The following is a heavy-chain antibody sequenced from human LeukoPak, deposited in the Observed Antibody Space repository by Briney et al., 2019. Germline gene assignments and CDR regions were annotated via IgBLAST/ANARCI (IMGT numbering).Heavy chain of an antibody. J-gene: IGHJ4*02. CDR1: GYTFTGYY. D-gene: IGHD3-22*01. Sequence: ASVKVSCKSSGYTFTGYYIHWVRQAPGQGLEWMGWINPNSGGTNYAQKFQGRVTMTRDTSISTAYMELSRLRSDDTAVYYCARLLRPPYYFEYWGQGTLVTVSS. V-gene: IGHV1-2*02. CDR2: INPNSGGT. CDR3: ARLLRPPYYFEY.